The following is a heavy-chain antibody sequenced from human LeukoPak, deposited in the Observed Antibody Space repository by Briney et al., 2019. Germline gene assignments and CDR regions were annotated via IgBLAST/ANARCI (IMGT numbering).Heavy chain of an antibody. Sequence: GGSLRLSCVASGFTISSYAMHWVRQAPGKGLEWVALISYDGSNKYYADSVKGRFTISRDNSKNTLYLQMNSLRAEDTAVYYCARGGVYSSGSYYLYYFDYWGQGTLVTVSS. J-gene: IGHJ4*02. D-gene: IGHD6-19*01. CDR1: GFTISSYA. V-gene: IGHV3-30-3*01. CDR3: ARGGVYSSGSYYLYYFDY. CDR2: ISYDGSNK.